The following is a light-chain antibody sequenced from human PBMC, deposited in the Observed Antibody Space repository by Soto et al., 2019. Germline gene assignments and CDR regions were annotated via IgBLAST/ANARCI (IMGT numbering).Light chain of an antibody. V-gene: IGKV1-39*01. CDR3: QQSYSTHSIT. Sequence: DIQMTQSASSLSASVGDRVSISCRASQSISSYLNCYQQKPGKATKLMIYAASSLQSGVPSRFSGSGSGTDFTLTISSLQPEDFATYYCQQSYSTHSITFGQGTRLEIK. J-gene: IGKJ5*01. CDR2: AAS. CDR1: QSISSY.